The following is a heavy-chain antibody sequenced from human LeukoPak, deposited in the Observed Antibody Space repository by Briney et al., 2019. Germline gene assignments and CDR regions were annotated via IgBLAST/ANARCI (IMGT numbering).Heavy chain of an antibody. CDR2: ISYDGNDQ. V-gene: IGHV3-30*18. Sequence: PGGSLRLSGLASGFTFSNSGMHWVRQAPGKGLEWVAVISYDGNDQYYADSLKGRFTISRDSSKNTLYLQMNSLKPEDTAVYYCAKDGGLGYCRGGACHGDYWGQGTLVTVSS. CDR3: AKDGGLGYCRGGACHGDY. J-gene: IGHJ4*02. CDR1: GFTFSNSG. D-gene: IGHD2-15*01.